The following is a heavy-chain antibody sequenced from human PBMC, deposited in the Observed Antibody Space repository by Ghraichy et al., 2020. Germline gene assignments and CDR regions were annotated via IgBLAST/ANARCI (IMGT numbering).Heavy chain of an antibody. V-gene: IGHV4-39*07. CDR3: ARGFDSKYRPFDY. Sequence: SETLSLTCTVSGGSISSSNYYWGWIRQPPGKGLEWIGSIYYSGSAYYNPSLKSRVTISVDTSKNHFSLKLSSVTAADTALYYCARGFDSKYRPFDYWGQGILVTVSS. J-gene: IGHJ4*02. CDR1: GGSISSSNYY. D-gene: IGHD4-11*01. CDR2: IYYSGSA.